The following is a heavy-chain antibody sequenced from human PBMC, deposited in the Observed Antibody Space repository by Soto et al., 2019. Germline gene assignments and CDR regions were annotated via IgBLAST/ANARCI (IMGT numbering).Heavy chain of an antibody. CDR2: ISYSGST. V-gene: IGHV4-31*03. CDR1: GGSISSGGYY. D-gene: IGHD2-2*01. CDR3: ARLYGYCIRNSCHGHYAMDV. J-gene: IGHJ6*02. Sequence: SETLSLTCTVSGGSISSGGYYWSWISQHPGTGLEWIGYISYSGSTYYNPSLNSRVTVSVDTSKNQFSLKVTSVTAADTAVYYCARLYGYCIRNSCHGHYAMDVWGQGTTVTVSS.